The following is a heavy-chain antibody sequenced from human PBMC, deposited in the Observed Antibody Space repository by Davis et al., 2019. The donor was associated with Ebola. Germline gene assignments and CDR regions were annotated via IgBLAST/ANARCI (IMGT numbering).Heavy chain of an antibody. D-gene: IGHD1-26*01. V-gene: IGHV3-21*01. CDR2: ISSSSSYI. CDR1: GFTFSSYS. J-gene: IGHJ4*02. Sequence: GESLKISCAASGFTFSSYSMNWVRQAPGKGLEWVSSISSSSSYIYYADSVKGRFTISRDNAKNSLYLQMNSLRAEDTAVYYCARLGGQSDYWGQGTLVTVSS. CDR3: ARLGGQSDY.